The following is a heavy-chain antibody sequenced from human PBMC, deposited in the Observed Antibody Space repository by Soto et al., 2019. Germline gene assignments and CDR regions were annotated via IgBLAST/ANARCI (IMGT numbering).Heavy chain of an antibody. CDR2: INPNSGGT. CDR3: AKDPVRIAARRGNWFDP. V-gene: IGHV1-2*02. J-gene: IGHJ5*02. Sequence: ASVKVSCKASGYTFTGYYMHWVRQAPGQGLEWMGWINPNSGGTNYAQKFQGRVTMTRDTSISTAYMELSRLRSDDTAVYYCAKDPVRIAARRGNWFDPWGQGTLVTVS. D-gene: IGHD6-6*01. CDR1: GYTFTGYY.